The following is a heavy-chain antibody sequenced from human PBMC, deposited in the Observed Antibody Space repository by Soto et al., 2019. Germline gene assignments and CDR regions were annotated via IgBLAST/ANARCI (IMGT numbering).Heavy chain of an antibody. V-gene: IGHV1-69*13. Sequence: SVHSSCEAAGGTFSSYAISWVRQAPGQGLEWMGGIIPIFGTANYAQKFQGRVTITADESTSTAYMELSSLRSEDTAVYYSARDGGRSWYYFDYWGQGTLVIVSS. D-gene: IGHD6-13*01. CDR1: GGTFSSYA. J-gene: IGHJ4*02. CDR2: IIPIFGTA. CDR3: ARDGGRSWYYFDY.